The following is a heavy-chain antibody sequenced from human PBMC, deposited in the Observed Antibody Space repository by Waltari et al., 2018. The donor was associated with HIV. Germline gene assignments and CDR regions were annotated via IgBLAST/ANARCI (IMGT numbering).Heavy chain of an antibody. CDR1: GHIFSGYG. J-gene: IGHJ4*02. CDR2: ISPEGRST. D-gene: IGHD3-10*01. CDR3: ARDFYFSIDY. V-gene: IGHV3-74*01. Sequence: EVQLVESGGGLVQPGGSLRLSWVVPGHIFSGYGMHWVRQAPGKGLVWVTYISPEGRSTSYADSVKGRFTISRDNAKNTLYLQMNSLRVEDTAVYYCARDFYFSIDYWGQGTLVTASS.